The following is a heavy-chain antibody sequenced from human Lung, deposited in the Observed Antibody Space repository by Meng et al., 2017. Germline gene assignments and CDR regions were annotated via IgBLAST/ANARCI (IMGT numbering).Heavy chain of an antibody. Sequence: QVQLQKGGAGLLKPSETLSLTCVVSGGSFSDYYWSWIRQPPGKGLEWIGEINHSGSTNYNPSLESRATISVDMSQNNLSLKLSSVTAADSAVYYCARGPTTMAHDFDYWGQGTLVTVSS. CDR1: GGSFSDYY. CDR2: INHSGST. D-gene: IGHD4-11*01. J-gene: IGHJ4*02. CDR3: ARGPTTMAHDFDY. V-gene: IGHV4-34*01.